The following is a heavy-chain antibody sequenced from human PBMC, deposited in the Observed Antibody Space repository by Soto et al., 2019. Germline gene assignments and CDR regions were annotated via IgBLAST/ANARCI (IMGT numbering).Heavy chain of an antibody. CDR2: IYYSGST. CDR1: GGSISSGGYY. CDR3: ASTIVVVVAATPGSMWFDP. V-gene: IGHV4-31*03. Sequence: QVQLQESGPGLVKPSQTLSLTCTVSGGSISSGGYYWRWIRQHPGKGLEWIGSIYYSGSTYYNPSLNGGVTTSVDTSKNQFSLKLSSVTAADTAVYYCASTIVVVVAATPGSMWFDPWGQGTLVTVSS. J-gene: IGHJ5*02. D-gene: IGHD2-15*01.